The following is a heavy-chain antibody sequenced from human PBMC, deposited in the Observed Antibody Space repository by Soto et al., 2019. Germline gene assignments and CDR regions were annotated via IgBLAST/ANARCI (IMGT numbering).Heavy chain of an antibody. CDR3: VARATVVNSPWFDP. D-gene: IGHD1-1*01. V-gene: IGHV4-38-2*02. CDR2: RYSTGTT. J-gene: IGHJ5*02. CDR1: GYSINSGYI. Sequence: SETLSLTCTVSGYSINSGYIWGWVRRPPGQGLEWIGSRYSTGTTYYNPSLRRRVKMSVDTSKNQLSLVLRSLTAADTAVYYFVARATVVNSPWFDPWGQRTQVTVSS.